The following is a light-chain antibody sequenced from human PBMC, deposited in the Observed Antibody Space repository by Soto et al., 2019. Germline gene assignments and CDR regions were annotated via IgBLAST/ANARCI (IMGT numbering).Light chain of an antibody. CDR1: QSVTSTY. CDR2: GAS. V-gene: IGKV3-20*01. CDR3: QQDGSSPRT. Sequence: EIVLTQSPGTLSLSPGDRATLSCRASQSVTSTYLAWYQQEPGQAPRLLIYGASSRATGIPDRFSGSGSGTDFTLTISRLEPEDFAVYYCQQDGSSPRTFGQGTKVEIK. J-gene: IGKJ1*01.